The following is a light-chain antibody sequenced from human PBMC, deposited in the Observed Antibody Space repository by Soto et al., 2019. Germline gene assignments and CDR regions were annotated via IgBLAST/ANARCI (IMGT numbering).Light chain of an antibody. J-gene: IGKJ3*01. CDR1: QRISSW. CDR2: DAS. V-gene: IGKV1-5*01. CDR3: QQYNSYSGN. Sequence: DIPMTQSPSTLSASVGDRVTITCGASQRISSWLAWYLRKPGKAPKLLIYDASSLESGVPSRSSGSGSGTEFTLPISSLQPDDFATYYCQQYNSYSGNFGPGTKADIK.